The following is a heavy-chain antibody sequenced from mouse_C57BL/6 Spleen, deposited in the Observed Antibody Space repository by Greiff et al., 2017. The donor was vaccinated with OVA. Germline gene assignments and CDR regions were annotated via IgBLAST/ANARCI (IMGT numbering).Heavy chain of an antibody. CDR3: ARSRLTAVVSYWYFDV. V-gene: IGHV1-19*01. J-gene: IGHJ1*03. D-gene: IGHD1-1*01. CDR1: GYTFTDYY. Sequence: EVQLVESGPVLVKPGASVKMSCKASGYTFTDYYMNWVKQSHGKSLEWIGVINPYNGGTSYNQKFKGKATLTVDKSSSTAYMELNSLTSEDSAVYYCARSRLTAVVSYWYFDVWGTGTTVTVSS. CDR2: INPYNGGT.